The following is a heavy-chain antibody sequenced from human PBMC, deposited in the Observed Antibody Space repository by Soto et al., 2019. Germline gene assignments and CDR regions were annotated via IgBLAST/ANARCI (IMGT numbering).Heavy chain of an antibody. CDR1: GYTFTSYA. CDR3: ARSIVVVTALDY. CDR2: INAGNGNT. D-gene: IGHD2-21*02. V-gene: IGHV1-3*05. J-gene: IGHJ4*02. Sequence: QVQLVQSGAEEKKPGASVKVSCKASGYTFTSYAMHWVRQAPGQRLEWMGWINAGNGNTKYSQKFQGRVTITRDTSESTAYTELSSLRSEDTAVYSCARSIVVVTALDYWGQGTLVTVSS.